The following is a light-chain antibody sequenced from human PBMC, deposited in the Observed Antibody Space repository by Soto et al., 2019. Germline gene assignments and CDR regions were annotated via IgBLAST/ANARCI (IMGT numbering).Light chain of an antibody. CDR1: SSDVGGYNY. Sequence: QSVLTQPASVSGSPGQSITISCTGTSSDVGGYNYVSWYQQHPGKAPKLMIYDVSNRPSGVSNRFSGSKSGNTASLTISGLQAEDEADYYCSSHTSSRTVVFGGGTKLTVL. V-gene: IGLV2-14*01. J-gene: IGLJ2*01. CDR3: SSHTSSRTVV. CDR2: DVS.